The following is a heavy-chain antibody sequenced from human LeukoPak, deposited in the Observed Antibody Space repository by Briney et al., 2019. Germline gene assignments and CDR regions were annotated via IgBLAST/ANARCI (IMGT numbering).Heavy chain of an antibody. V-gene: IGHV4-61*01. D-gene: IGHD3/OR15-3a*01. CDR2: IYYSGST. CDR1: GYSISSGYY. CDR3: ARGGLAIHFDY. Sequence: SETLSLTCAVSGYSISSGYYWGWIRQPPGKGLEWIGYIYYSGSTNYNPSLKSRVTISVDTSKNQFSLKLSSVTAADTAVYYCARGGLAIHFDYWGQGTLVTVSS. J-gene: IGHJ4*02.